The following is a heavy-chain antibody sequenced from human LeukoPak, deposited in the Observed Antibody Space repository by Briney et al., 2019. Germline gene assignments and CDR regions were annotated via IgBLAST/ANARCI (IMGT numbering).Heavy chain of an antibody. D-gene: IGHD3-22*01. V-gene: IGHV3-30*02. CDR1: GFTFSSYG. Sequence: GGSLRLSCAASGFTFSSYGMHWVRQAPGKGLEWAAFIRYDGGNKYYADSVKGRFTISRDNSKNTLYLQMNSLRAEDTAVYYCATLLYDSSGQPEYWGQGTLVTVSS. J-gene: IGHJ4*02. CDR2: IRYDGGNK. CDR3: ATLLYDSSGQPEY.